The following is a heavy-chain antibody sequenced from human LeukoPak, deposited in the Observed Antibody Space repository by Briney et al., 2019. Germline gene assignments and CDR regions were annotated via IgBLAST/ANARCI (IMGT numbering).Heavy chain of an antibody. CDR3: ARDLGYYYDSSGLSYFDY. Sequence: SGGSLRLSCAASGFTFSSYSMNWVRQAPGKGLEWVSSISSSSSYIYYADSVKGRFTISRDNAKNSLYLQMNSLRAEDTAVYYCARDLGYYYDSSGLSYFDYWGQGTLVTVSS. J-gene: IGHJ4*02. CDR1: GFTFSSYS. CDR2: ISSSSSYI. D-gene: IGHD3-22*01. V-gene: IGHV3-21*01.